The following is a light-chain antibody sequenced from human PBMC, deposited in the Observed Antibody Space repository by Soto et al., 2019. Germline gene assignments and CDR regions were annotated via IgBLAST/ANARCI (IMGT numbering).Light chain of an antibody. J-gene: IGKJ4*01. CDR3: QQRYSWPLT. CDR1: QNINIY. Sequence: EIVLTQSPATLSLSPGGRATLSCRVSQNINIYLAWYQQKLGQAPRLLIYDSSIRATGIAARFSGSGSGTDFTLTISNLEPEDFGVYYCQQRYSWPLTFGGGTKVEIK. V-gene: IGKV3-11*01. CDR2: DSS.